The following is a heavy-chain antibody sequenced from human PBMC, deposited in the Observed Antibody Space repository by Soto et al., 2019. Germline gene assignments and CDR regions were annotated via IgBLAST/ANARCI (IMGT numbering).Heavy chain of an antibody. CDR3: ARVGVLGSWYYGMDV. CDR2: IYYSGST. V-gene: IGHV4-59*01. CDR1: GGSISSYY. Sequence: PSETLSLTCTVSGGSISSYYWSWIRQPPGKGLEWIGYIYYSGSTNYNPSLKSRVTISADTSKNQFSLKLSSVTAADTAVYYCARVGVLGSWYYGMDVWGQGTTVTVSS. J-gene: IGHJ6*02. D-gene: IGHD3-10*01.